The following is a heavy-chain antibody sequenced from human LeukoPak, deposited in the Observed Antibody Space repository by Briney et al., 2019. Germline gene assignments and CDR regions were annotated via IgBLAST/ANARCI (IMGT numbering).Heavy chain of an antibody. Sequence: ASVKVSCKASGYTFTSYGISWVRQAPGQGLEWMGWISAYNSNTNYAQKLQGRVTMTTDTSTSTAYMELRSLRSDDTAVYYCARDDILLWFGDFQHWGQGTLVTVSS. J-gene: IGHJ1*01. CDR3: ARDDILLWFGDFQH. D-gene: IGHD3-10*01. V-gene: IGHV1-18*01. CDR2: ISAYNSNT. CDR1: GYTFTSYG.